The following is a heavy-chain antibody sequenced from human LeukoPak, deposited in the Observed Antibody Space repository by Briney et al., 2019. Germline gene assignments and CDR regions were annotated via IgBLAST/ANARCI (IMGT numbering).Heavy chain of an antibody. Sequence: GGSLRLSCAASGFTFRSYSMNWVRQAPGKGLEWVSYISSSSSKIYYADSVKGRFTISRDNAKNSLYLRMNSLRVEDTAVYYCARDPPYCSGGSCYYDAFDIWGQGTMVTVSS. V-gene: IGHV3-48*01. J-gene: IGHJ3*02. D-gene: IGHD2-15*01. CDR1: GFTFRSYS. CDR2: ISSSSSKI. CDR3: ARDPPYCSGGSCYYDAFDI.